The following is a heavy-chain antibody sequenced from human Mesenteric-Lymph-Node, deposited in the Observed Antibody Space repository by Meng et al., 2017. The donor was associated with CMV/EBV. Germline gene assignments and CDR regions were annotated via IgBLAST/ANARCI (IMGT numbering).Heavy chain of an antibody. CDR1: GFTVSSSY. Sequence: GESLKISCAASGFTVSSSYMSWVRQSPGKGLEWISTLYSAYVTYYADSVKGRFTISRDNAKDTLYLQMNSLRVEDTAVYYCVRGNTGYGNFDYWGRGALVTVSS. J-gene: IGHJ4*02. D-gene: IGHD5-12*01. CDR3: VRGNTGYGNFDY. V-gene: IGHV3-66*01. CDR2: LYSAYVT.